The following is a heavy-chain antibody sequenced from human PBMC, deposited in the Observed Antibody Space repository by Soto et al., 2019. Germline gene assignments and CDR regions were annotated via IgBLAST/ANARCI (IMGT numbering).Heavy chain of an antibody. Sequence: SETLSLTCIVSGESISGSSYYWGWIRQPPGKGLEWIGSIYYSGRTYYNPSFKSRVTISIDTSKNQFSLKLSSVTATDTAVYYCARQRTTVVTYAYFDHWGQGALVTVSS. CDR1: GESISGSSYY. D-gene: IGHD2-21*02. CDR2: IYYSGRT. J-gene: IGHJ4*02. CDR3: ARQRTTVVTYAYFDH. V-gene: IGHV4-39*01.